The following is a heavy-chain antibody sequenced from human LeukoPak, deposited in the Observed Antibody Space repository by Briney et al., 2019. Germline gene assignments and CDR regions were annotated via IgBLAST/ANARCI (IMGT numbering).Heavy chain of an antibody. D-gene: IGHD3-22*01. CDR3: AKDQLPKTYYYDSSGYYPFDY. CDR2: ISGSGGST. V-gene: IGHV3-23*01. J-gene: IGHJ4*02. Sequence: PGGSLRLSCAASGFTFSSYAMSWVRQAPGKGLEWVSAISGSGGSTYYADSVKSRFTISRDNSKNTLYLQMNSLRAEDTAVYYCAKDQLPKTYYYDSSGYYPFDYWGQGTLVTVSS. CDR1: GFTFSSYA.